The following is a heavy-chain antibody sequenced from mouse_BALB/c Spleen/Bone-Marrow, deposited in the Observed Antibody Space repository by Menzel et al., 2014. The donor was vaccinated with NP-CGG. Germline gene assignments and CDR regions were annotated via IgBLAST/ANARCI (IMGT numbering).Heavy chain of an antibody. CDR1: GYTFTSYT. Sequence: QVQLQQPGAELARPGASVKMSCKASGYTFTSYTMHWAKQRPGQGLEWIGYINPSSGYTNYNQKFKDKATLTADKSSNTAYIRLSSRTTEDSAVDYYARDSYDNWYAYWGQRALVTVSA. CDR2: INPSSGYT. J-gene: IGHJ3*01. CDR3: ARDSYDNWYAY. D-gene: IGHD2-3*01. V-gene: IGHV1-4*01.